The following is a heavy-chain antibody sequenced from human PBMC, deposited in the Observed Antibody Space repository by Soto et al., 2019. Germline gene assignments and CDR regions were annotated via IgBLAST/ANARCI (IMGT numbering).Heavy chain of an antibody. CDR1: GYTFTSYG. J-gene: IGHJ5*02. CDR3: ARGMITWPDTRLNWFDP. CDR2: ISAYNGNT. Sequence: QVPLVQSGAEVKKPGASVKVSCKASGYTFTSYGISWVRQAPGQGLEWMGWISAYNGNTNYAQKLQGRVTMTTDTATSTAYMELRSLRSDDTAVYYCARGMITWPDTRLNWFDPWGQGTLVTVSS. D-gene: IGHD3-16*01. V-gene: IGHV1-18*01.